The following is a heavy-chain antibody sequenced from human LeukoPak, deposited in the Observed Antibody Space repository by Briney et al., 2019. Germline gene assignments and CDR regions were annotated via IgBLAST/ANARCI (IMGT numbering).Heavy chain of an antibody. CDR2: IYSGGTT. CDR1: GFTVSSNY. J-gene: IGHJ3*02. V-gene: IGHV3-66*01. Sequence: GGSLRLSCAASGFTVSSNYMGWVRQAPGKGLEWVSVIYSGGTTYYADSVKGRFTISRDNSKKTLYLQMNSLRAEDTAVYYCARETGDDAFDIWGQGTMVTVSS. CDR3: ARETGDDAFDI. D-gene: IGHD7-27*01.